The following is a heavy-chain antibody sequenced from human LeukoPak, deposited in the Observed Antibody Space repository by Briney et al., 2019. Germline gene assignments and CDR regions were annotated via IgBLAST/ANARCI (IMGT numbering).Heavy chain of an antibody. Sequence: SETLSLTCTVSGGSISSYYWNWIRQPPGKGLEWIGFIYYSGSTNYNPSLKSRVTISVDTSKNQLSLKLSSVTAADTAVYYCARDGADSSSWYWFDPWGQGTLVTVSS. D-gene: IGHD6-13*01. CDR2: IYYSGST. CDR1: GGSISSYY. V-gene: IGHV4-59*01. J-gene: IGHJ5*02. CDR3: ARDGADSSSWYWFDP.